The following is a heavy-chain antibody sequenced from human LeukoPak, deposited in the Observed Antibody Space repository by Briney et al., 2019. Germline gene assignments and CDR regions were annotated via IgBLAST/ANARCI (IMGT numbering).Heavy chain of an antibody. CDR2: VYSSGST. CDR1: GGSISSYY. J-gene: IGHJ6*03. CDR3: ARVHTGTTGFVHYYYYYMDV. D-gene: IGHD4-17*01. V-gene: IGHV4-4*07. Sequence: PSETLTLTCTVSGGSISSYYWIWIRQPAGKGLEWIGRVYSSGSTNYNPSLKSRVTMSVDTSENQFSLKLSSVTAADTAVYYCARVHTGTTGFVHYYYYYMDVWGKGTTVTVSS.